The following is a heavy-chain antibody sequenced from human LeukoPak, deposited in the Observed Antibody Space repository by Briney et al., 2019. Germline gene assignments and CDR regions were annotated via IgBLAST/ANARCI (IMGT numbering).Heavy chain of an antibody. CDR3: AKDWRXXXXXXXYFDY. CDR1: GFTFRDFY. V-gene: IGHV3-69-1*01. Sequence: GGSLRLSCAASGFTFRDFYMNWIRQAPGKGLEWVSSITTSGTTYYADSVKGRFTVSRDNAKKSLSLEMNSLRAEDTAVYYCAKDWRXXXXXXXYFDYWGXGTLVTV. J-gene: IGHJ4*02. D-gene: IGHD3-3*01. CDR2: ITTSGTT.